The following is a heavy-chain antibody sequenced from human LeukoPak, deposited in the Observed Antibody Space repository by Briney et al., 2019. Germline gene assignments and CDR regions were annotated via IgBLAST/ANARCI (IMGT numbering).Heavy chain of an antibody. J-gene: IGHJ3*02. V-gene: IGHV1-2*02. CDR2: INPNSSGT. CDR3: ARDPTEISRSYYYDSSSLGAFDI. CDR1: GYTFTGYY. Sequence: ASVKVSCKPSGYTFTGYYIHWVRQAPGQGLEWMGWINPNSSGTSCAQKFQGRVTMTRDTSISTAYMELSRLRSDDTAVYYCARDPTEISRSYYYDSSSLGAFDIWGQGTMVTVSS. D-gene: IGHD3-22*01.